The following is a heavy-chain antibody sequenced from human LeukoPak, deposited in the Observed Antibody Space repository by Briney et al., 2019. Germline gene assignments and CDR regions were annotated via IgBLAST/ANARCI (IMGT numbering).Heavy chain of an antibody. V-gene: IGHV3-21*01. Sequence: GGSLRLSCAASGFTSGTYIISWVRQAPGKGLEWVSSISTGTGYINYADSLKGRFTISSDNAKNSVYPQMNSLRAEDTAVYYCARDFGNSGDYWGQGTLVTVST. CDR2: ISTGTGYI. D-gene: IGHD4-23*01. CDR1: GFTSGTYI. J-gene: IGHJ4*02. CDR3: ARDFGNSGDY.